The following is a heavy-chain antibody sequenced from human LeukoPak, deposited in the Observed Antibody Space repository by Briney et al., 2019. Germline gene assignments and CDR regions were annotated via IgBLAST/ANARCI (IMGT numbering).Heavy chain of an antibody. D-gene: IGHD2-2*01. CDR2: INHSGST. CDR1: GGSFSGYY. Sequence: PSETLSLTCAVYGGSFSGYYWSWIRQPPGKRLEWIGEINHSGSTNYNPSLKSRVTISVDTSKNQFSLKLSSVQAADTAVYYCARGYCSSASCDHNQGYWGQGTLVTVSS. J-gene: IGHJ4*02. CDR3: ARGYCSSASCDHNQGY. V-gene: IGHV4-34*01.